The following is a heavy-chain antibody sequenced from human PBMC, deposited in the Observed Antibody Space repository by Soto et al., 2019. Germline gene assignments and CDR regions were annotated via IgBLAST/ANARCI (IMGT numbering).Heavy chain of an antibody. CDR2: IYPGDSDT. Sequence: EVQLVQSGAEVKKPGESLKISCKGSGYSFTSYWIGWVRQMPGKGLEWMGIIYPGDSDTRYSPSFQGQVTISADKSISTAYLQWSSLKASDTAMYYCARSGPRGYCSSTSCYYFDYWGQGTLVTVSS. CDR1: GYSFTSYW. J-gene: IGHJ4*02. CDR3: ARSGPRGYCSSTSCYYFDY. V-gene: IGHV5-51*03. D-gene: IGHD2-2*01.